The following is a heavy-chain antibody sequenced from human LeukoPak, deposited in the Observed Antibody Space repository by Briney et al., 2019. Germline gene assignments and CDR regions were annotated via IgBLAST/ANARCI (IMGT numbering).Heavy chain of an antibody. Sequence: SETLSLTCTVSGGSISSSSYYWGWIRQPPGKGLEWIGSIYYSGSTYYNPSLKSRVTISVDTSKNQFSLKLSSVTAADTAVYYCARVRRRWLVRNVLDYWGQGTLVTVSS. V-gene: IGHV4-39*07. J-gene: IGHJ4*02. CDR1: GGSISSSSYY. CDR2: IYYSGST. CDR3: ARVRRRWLVRNVLDY. D-gene: IGHD6-19*01.